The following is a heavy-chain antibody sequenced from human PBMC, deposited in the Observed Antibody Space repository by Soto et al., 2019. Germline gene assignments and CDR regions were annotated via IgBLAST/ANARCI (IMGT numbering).Heavy chain of an antibody. V-gene: IGHV3-30*18. CDR1: GFTFSSYG. CDR2: ISYDGSNK. D-gene: IGHD3-10*01. CDR3: AKDLPLRAFLWFGQIDY. J-gene: IGHJ4*02. Sequence: GGSLRLSCAASGFTFSSYGMHWVRQAPGKGLEWVAVISYDGSNKYYADSVKGRFTISRDNSKNTLYLQMNSLRAEDTAVYYCAKDLPLRAFLWFGQIDYWGQGTLVTVSS.